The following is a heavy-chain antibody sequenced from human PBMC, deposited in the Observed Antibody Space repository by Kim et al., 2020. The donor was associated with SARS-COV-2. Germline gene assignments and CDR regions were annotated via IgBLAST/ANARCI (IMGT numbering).Heavy chain of an antibody. V-gene: IGHV1-69*13. D-gene: IGHD3-16*01. CDR2: SIPILGAS. CDR3: ARGGGVGTAQSKYYFYGMDV. Sequence: SVKVSCKASGDTLRSYAISWVRQSPGQGLSWMGGSIPILGASNYAQKFQGRLTITADESTNPAYMERSRLRSEDTAVNYCARGGGVGTAQSKYYFYGMDVWDQGTKVTVSS. J-gene: IGHJ6*02. CDR1: GDTLRSYA.